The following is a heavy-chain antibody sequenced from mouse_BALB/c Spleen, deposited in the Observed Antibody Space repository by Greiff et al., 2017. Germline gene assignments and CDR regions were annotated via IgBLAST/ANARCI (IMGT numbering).Heavy chain of an antibody. Sequence: EVQVVESGPGLVKPSQSLSLTCSVTGYSITSGYYWNWIRQFPGNKLEWMGYISYDGSNNYNPSLKNRISITRDTSKNQFFLKLNSVTTEDTATYYCARVRDGYSYYFDYWGQGTTLTVSS. CDR3: ARVRDGYSYYFDY. D-gene: IGHD2-3*01. CDR2: ISYDGSN. CDR1: GYSITSGYY. J-gene: IGHJ2*01. V-gene: IGHV3-6*02.